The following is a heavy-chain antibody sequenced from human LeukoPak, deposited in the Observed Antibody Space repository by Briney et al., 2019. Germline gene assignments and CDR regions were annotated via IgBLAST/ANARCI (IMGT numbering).Heavy chain of an antibody. CDR1: GFTFSSYA. D-gene: IGHD3-10*01. V-gene: IGHV3-23*01. CDR2: ISGSGGST. Sequence: GGSLRLSCAASGFTFSSYAMCWVRQAPGKGLEWVSGISGSGGSTYYLDSVKGRFTISRDNSKNTLYLQMNSLRAEDTAVYYCAKDIPDYYGSGSYYIDAFDIWGQGTMVTVSS. CDR3: AKDIPDYYGSGSYYIDAFDI. J-gene: IGHJ3*02.